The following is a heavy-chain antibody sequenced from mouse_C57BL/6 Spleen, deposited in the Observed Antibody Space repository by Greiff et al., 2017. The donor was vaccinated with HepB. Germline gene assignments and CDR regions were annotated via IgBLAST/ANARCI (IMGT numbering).Heavy chain of an antibody. CDR2: INPSTGGT. Sequence: EVKVVESGPELVKPGASVKISCKASGYSFTGYYMNWVKQSPEKSLEWIGEINPSTGGTTYNQKFKAKATLTVDKSSSTAYMQLKSLTSEDSAVYYCAYYTGFAYWGQGTLVTVSA. J-gene: IGHJ3*01. CDR3: AYYTGFAY. D-gene: IGHD1-1*01. CDR1: GYSFTGYY. V-gene: IGHV1-42*01.